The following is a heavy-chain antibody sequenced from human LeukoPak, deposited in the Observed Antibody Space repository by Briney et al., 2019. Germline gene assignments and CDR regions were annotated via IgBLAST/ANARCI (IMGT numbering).Heavy chain of an antibody. V-gene: IGHV3-7*01. CDR3: AREEWWFDS. D-gene: IGHD2-8*01. CDR1: GFTFNTYW. CDR2: IKQDGSEK. Sequence: GGSLRLSCAASGFTFNTYWMTWVRQAPGKGLEWVANIKQDGSEKYYVDPLKGRFTISRDNAKNSLYLQMNSLRVEDTAVYYCAREEWWFDSWGQGTQVTVSS. J-gene: IGHJ5*01.